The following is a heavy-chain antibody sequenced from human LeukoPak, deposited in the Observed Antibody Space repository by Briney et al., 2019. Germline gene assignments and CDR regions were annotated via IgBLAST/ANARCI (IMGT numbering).Heavy chain of an antibody. J-gene: IGHJ4*02. CDR3: ARDRIKGQQQLVQDY. CDR2: IIPIFGIA. CDR1: GGTFSSYA. Sequence: ASVKVSCKASGGTFSSYAISWVRQAPGQGLEWMGRIIPIFGIANYARKFQGRIMITADKSTSTAYMELSSLRSEDAAVYYCARDRIKGQQQLVQDYWGQGTLVTVSS. V-gene: IGHV1-69*04. D-gene: IGHD6-13*01.